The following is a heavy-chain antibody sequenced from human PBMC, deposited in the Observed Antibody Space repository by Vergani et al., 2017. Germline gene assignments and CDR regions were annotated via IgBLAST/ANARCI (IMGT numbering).Heavy chain of an antibody. CDR3: ARERLGSGWYTYGFDP. CDR1: GGSFSGYY. Sequence: QVQLQQWGAGLLKPSETLSLTCAVYGGSFSGYYWSWIRQPPGKGLEWIGEINHSGSTNYNPSLKSRVTISVDTSKNQLSLKLSSVTAADTAVYYCARERLGSGWYTYGFDPWGQGTLVTVSS. V-gene: IGHV4-34*01. D-gene: IGHD6-19*01. CDR2: INHSGST. J-gene: IGHJ5*02.